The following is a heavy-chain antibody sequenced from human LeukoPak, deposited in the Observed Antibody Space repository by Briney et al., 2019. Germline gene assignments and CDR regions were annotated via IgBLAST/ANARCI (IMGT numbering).Heavy chain of an antibody. Sequence: SVKVSFKASVGTFSIYAISWVRHAPGQGLEWMGGIIPIFGTANYAQKFQGRVTITADESTSTAYMELSSLRSEDTAVYYCTRAPYSSSWYENYSDYWGQGTLVTVSS. CDR3: TRAPYSSSWYENYSDY. J-gene: IGHJ4*02. D-gene: IGHD6-13*01. V-gene: IGHV1-69*01. CDR2: IIPIFGTA. CDR1: VGTFSIYA.